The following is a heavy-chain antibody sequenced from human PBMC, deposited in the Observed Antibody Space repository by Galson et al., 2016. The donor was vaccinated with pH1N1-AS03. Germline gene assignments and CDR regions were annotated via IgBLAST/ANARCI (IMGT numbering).Heavy chain of an antibody. Sequence: SVKVSCKASGYTFTGFFMHWVRQAPGQGLEWMGRINPSTGAANYAQKFQGRVTMTRDTSISTAYMELRSLRSDDTAVCYCARAAGELLSSSDYWGQGTLVTVSS. CDR3: ARAAGELLSSSDY. D-gene: IGHD1-26*01. CDR2: INPSTGAA. CDR1: GYTFTGFF. J-gene: IGHJ4*02. V-gene: IGHV1-2*06.